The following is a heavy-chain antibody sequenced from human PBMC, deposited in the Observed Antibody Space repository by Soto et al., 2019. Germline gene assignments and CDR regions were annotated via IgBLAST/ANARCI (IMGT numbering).Heavy chain of an antibody. D-gene: IGHD1-1*01. CDR2: IKSEGIHT. CDR1: GFTFSNYV. V-gene: IGHV3-23*03. CDR3: ARPFVTTVDRPYFGLDI. Sequence: EVQLLESGGDLVQPGGSLRLSCAASGFTFSNYVMNWVRQAPGKGLEWVSIIKSEGIHTNYADSVKGRFTISRDNSENTLYLQMNSLRAEDTAVYYCARPFVTTVDRPYFGLDIWGPGTTVTVSS. J-gene: IGHJ6*02.